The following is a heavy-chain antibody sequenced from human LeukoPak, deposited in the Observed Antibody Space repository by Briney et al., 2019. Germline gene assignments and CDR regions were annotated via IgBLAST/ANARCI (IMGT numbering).Heavy chain of an antibody. D-gene: IGHD2-2*01. CDR3: ARGLGGCSSTSCQNI. Sequence: SVKVSCKVSGYTLTELSMHWVRQAPGQGLEWMGGIIPIFGTANYAQKFQGRVTITTDESTSTAYMELSSLRSEDTAVYYCARGLGGCSSTSCQNIWGQGTMVTVSS. CDR2: IIPIFGTA. V-gene: IGHV1-69*05. CDR1: GYTLTELS. J-gene: IGHJ3*02.